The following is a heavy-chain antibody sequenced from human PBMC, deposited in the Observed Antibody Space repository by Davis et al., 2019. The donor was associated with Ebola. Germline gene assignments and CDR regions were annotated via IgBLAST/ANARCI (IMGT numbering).Heavy chain of an antibody. CDR3: ARDIGWELLRVYYYGMDV. V-gene: IGHV3-21*01. CDR1: GFTLSSYS. Sequence: PGGSLRLSCAASGFTLSSYSMNWVRQAPGKGLEWVSSISSSSSYIYYADSVKGRFTISRDNAKNSLYLQMNSLRAEDTAVYYCARDIGWELLRVYYYGMDVWGKGTTVTVSS. D-gene: IGHD1-26*01. CDR2: ISSSSSYI. J-gene: IGHJ6*04.